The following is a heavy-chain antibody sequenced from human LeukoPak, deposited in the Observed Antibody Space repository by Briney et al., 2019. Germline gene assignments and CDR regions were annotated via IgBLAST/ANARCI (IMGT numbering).Heavy chain of an antibody. CDR3: ARAPVTSCSGVLCYPFDY. Sequence: PGGSLRLSCAASGFTFSDYYMTWIRQAPGKGLEWVSYISSSGITIYYADSVKGRFTISRDNAKKSLYLEMNSLRAEDTAVYYCARAPVTSCSGVLCYPFDYWGHGTLVTVSS. CDR1: GFTFSDYY. V-gene: IGHV3-11*01. J-gene: IGHJ4*01. D-gene: IGHD2-15*01. CDR2: ISSSGITI.